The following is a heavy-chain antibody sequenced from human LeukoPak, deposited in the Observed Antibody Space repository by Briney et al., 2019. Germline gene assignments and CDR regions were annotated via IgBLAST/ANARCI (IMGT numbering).Heavy chain of an antibody. V-gene: IGHV4-59*01. Sequence: PSGTLSLSCTVSRGTFSPYYWSWIRQSPGKGLEWIGYIYYIGTTNYNPSLKSRVTMSVDTSTNQFALNLDSVTAADTAVYYCARGGFESCSAGSCLLGNYWGQGILVAVSS. CDR1: RGTFSPYY. CDR3: ARGGFESCSAGSCLLGNY. D-gene: IGHD2-15*01. CDR2: IYYIGTT. J-gene: IGHJ4*02.